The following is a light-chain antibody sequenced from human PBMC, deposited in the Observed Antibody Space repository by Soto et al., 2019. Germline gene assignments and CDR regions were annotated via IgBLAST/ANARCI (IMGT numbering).Light chain of an antibody. V-gene: IGKV1-5*01. CDR3: QQYNNYSPYT. CDR2: DAS. Sequence: DIQMTQSPSTLSASVGDRVTITCRASQTISSWLAWYQQKPGKAPKLLIYDASSLESGVPSRFSGSGSGTEFTLTITSLQPDDFATYYCQQYNNYSPYTFGQ. J-gene: IGKJ2*01. CDR1: QTISSW.